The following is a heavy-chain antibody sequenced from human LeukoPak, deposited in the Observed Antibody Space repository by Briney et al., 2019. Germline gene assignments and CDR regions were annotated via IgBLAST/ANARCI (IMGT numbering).Heavy chain of an antibody. CDR1: GYTFTSYY. CDR3: ASSSGGSYEDWFDP. J-gene: IGHJ5*02. V-gene: IGHV1-46*01. Sequence: ASVKVSCKAPGYTFTSYYMHWVRQAPGQGLEWMGVIYPSGGSTSYAQKFQGRVTMTRDTSTSTVYMELSSLRSEDTAVYYCASSSGGSYEDWFDPWGQGTLVTVSS. D-gene: IGHD1-26*01. CDR2: IYPSGGST.